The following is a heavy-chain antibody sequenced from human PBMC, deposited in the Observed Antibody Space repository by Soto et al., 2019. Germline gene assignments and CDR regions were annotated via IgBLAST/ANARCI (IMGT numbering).Heavy chain of an antibody. CDR1: GGSINDNQYY. CDR3: ARRYDYVWGSFRHFDY. J-gene: IGHJ4*02. D-gene: IGHD3-16*02. CDR2: IYYSGTT. V-gene: IGHV4-39*01. Sequence: KPSETLSLTCTVSGGSINDNQYYWGWIRQAPGKGPERIGSIYYSGTTHYSPSLQSRVTLSVDTSRNQFSLKLSSVTAADMAVYYCARRYDYVWGSFRHFDYWGQGILVTVSS.